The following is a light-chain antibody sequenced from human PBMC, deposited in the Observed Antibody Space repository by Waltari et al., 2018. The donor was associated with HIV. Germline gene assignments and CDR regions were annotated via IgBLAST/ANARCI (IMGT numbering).Light chain of an antibody. Sequence: QSALTQPASVSGSPGQWITLSCTGTRSDVGNSNYVSWYRQHPDRAPKLLIYEVSNRPSGISNRFSCSKSGNTASLTISGLQPEDEADYYCCSYSSSSPLFGGGTKLTVL. CDR2: EVS. V-gene: IGLV2-14*01. CDR1: RSDVGNSNY. CDR3: CSYSSSSPL. J-gene: IGLJ2*01.